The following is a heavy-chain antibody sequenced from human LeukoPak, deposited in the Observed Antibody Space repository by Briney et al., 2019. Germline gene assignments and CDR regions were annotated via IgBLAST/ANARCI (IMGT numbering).Heavy chain of an antibody. D-gene: IGHD4-11*01. CDR1: GFTFSSYW. CDR2: INSDGSST. Sequence: PGGSLRLSCAASGFTFSSYWMHWVRQAPGKGLVWVSRINSDGSSTSYADSVKGRVAISRDNSKNTVFLQMNSVRAEDTAVYYCARSYSNHLFGMDVWGQGTTVTVSS. V-gene: IGHV3-74*01. J-gene: IGHJ6*02. CDR3: ARSYSNHLFGMDV.